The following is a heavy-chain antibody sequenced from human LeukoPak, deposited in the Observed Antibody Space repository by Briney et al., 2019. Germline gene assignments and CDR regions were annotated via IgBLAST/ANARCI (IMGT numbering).Heavy chain of an antibody. Sequence: ASVKVSCKASGYTFTSYAINWVRQATGQGLEWMGWMNPNSGYTSYAQKFQGRVTITRDTSTSTAYMELSSLRSEDTAVYYCARVAGSIDYWGQGTLVTVSS. V-gene: IGHV1-8*03. CDR1: GYTFTSYA. CDR3: ARVAGSIDY. J-gene: IGHJ4*02. CDR2: MNPNSGYT. D-gene: IGHD6-19*01.